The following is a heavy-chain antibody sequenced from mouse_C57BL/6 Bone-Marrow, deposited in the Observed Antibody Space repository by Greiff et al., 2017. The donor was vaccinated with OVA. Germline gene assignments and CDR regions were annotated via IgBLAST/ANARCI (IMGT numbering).Heavy chain of an antibody. CDR3: ARKGYYGSSYDV. Sequence: QVQLQQPGAELVKPGASVKLSCKASGYTFTSYWMHWVKQRPGRGLEWIGRIDPNSGGTKYNEKFKSKATLTVDKPSSTAYMQLSSLTSEDAAVYYCARKGYYGSSYDVWGTGTTVTVSS. CDR2: IDPNSGGT. J-gene: IGHJ1*03. D-gene: IGHD1-1*01. CDR1: GYTFTSYW. V-gene: IGHV1-72*01.